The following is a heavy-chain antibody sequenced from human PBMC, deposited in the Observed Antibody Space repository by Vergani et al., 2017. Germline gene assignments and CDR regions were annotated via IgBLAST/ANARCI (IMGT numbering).Heavy chain of an antibody. CDR3: TTDGARRITIFGVVIFDY. V-gene: IGHV3-15*01. CDR1: GFTFSNAW. J-gene: IGHJ4*02. D-gene: IGHD3-3*01. Sequence: EVQLVESGGGLVKPGGSLRLSCAASGFTFSNAWMSWVRQAPGKGLEWVGCIKSKTDGGTTDYAAPVKGRFTISRDDSKNTLYLQMNSLKTEDTAVYYCTTDGARRITIFGVVIFDYWGQGTLVTVSS. CDR2: IKSKTDGGTT.